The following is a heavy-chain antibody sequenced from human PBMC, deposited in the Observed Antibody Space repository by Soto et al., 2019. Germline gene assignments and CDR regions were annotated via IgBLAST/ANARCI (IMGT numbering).Heavy chain of an antibody. D-gene: IGHD3-10*01. V-gene: IGHV4-59*01. J-gene: IGHJ1*01. CDR3: TRGTVSMIRGVLISDPPSYYSEI. Sequence: SETLCLTCTVSGGSITNYYWSWIRQPPGKGLEWIGYVYHSGTSNYNPSLQSRVTTSLYRSKNQFSLEVRSVTAADTAVYYCTRGTVSMIRGVLISDPPSYYSEIWRQGIRVNV. CDR2: VYHSGTS. CDR1: GGSITNYY.